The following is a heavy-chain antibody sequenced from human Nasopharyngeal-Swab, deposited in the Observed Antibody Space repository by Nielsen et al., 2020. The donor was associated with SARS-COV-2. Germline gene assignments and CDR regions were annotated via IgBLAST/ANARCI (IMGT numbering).Heavy chain of an antibody. J-gene: IGHJ4*02. CDR1: GGSISSGGYY. D-gene: IGHD3-10*01. Sequence: SETLSLTCTVSGGSISSGGYYWSWIRQHPGKGLEWIGYIYYSGSTYYNPSLKSRVTISEDTSKNQFSLKLSSVTAADTAVYYCARSSYYGSGSYWGDFDYWGQGTLVTVSS. CDR2: IYYSGST. CDR3: ARSSYYGSGSYWGDFDY. V-gene: IGHV4-31*03.